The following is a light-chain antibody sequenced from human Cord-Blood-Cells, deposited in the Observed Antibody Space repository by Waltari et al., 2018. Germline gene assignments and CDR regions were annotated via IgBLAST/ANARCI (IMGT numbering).Light chain of an antibody. Sequence: DIQMTQSPSSLSASVGDRVTITCRASQSISSYLNWYQQKPGKAPKLLIYAASSLQSWVPSRFSGSGSGTDFTLTISSLQPEDFATYYCQQSYSTSITFGQGTRLEIK. J-gene: IGKJ5*01. CDR2: AAS. CDR3: QQSYSTSIT. CDR1: QSISSY. V-gene: IGKV1-39*01.